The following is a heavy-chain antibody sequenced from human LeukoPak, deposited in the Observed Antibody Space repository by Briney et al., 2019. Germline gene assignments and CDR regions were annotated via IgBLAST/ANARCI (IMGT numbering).Heavy chain of an antibody. J-gene: IGHJ4*02. V-gene: IGHV1-2*02. CDR1: GYTFTGYY. Sequence: VASVTVSCKASGYTFTGYYMHWVRQAPGQGLEWLGWINPNSGGTNYAQKFQGRVTMTRDTSISTAYMELSRLRSDDTAVYYCARGGGVIYSSSSSGAKFFDYWGQGTLVTVSS. CDR2: INPNSGGT. D-gene: IGHD6-6*01. CDR3: ARGGGVIYSSSSSGAKFFDY.